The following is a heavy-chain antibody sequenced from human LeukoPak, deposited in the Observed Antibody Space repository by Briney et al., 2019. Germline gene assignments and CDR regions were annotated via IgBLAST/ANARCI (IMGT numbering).Heavy chain of an antibody. CDR2: IYPGDSDT. CDR1: GYTFANYW. CDR3: ARLGYCVSTSCFFYYYYYMDV. J-gene: IGHJ6*03. V-gene: IGHV5-51*01. Sequence: GESLKISCKGSGYTFANYWIAWVRQVPGKGLEWMRIIYPGDSDTRYSPSFQGQVSISADKSNSTAYLQWSSLKASDTAMYYCARLGYCVSTSCFFYYYYYMDVWGKGTTVTVSS. D-gene: IGHD2-2*03.